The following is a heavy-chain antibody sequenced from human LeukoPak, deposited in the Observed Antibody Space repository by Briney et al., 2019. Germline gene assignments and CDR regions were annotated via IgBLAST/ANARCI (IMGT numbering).Heavy chain of an antibody. V-gene: IGHV4-31*03. CDR1: GGSISSGGYY. CDR2: IYYSGST. J-gene: IGHJ5*02. Sequence: SETPSLTCTVSGGSISSGGYYWSWIRQHPGKGLEWIGYIYYSGSTYYNPSLKSRVTISVDTSKNQFSLKLSSVTAADTAVYYCARGRDDILTGYYNGWFDPWGQGTLVTVSS. CDR3: ARGRDDILTGYYNGWFDP. D-gene: IGHD3-9*01.